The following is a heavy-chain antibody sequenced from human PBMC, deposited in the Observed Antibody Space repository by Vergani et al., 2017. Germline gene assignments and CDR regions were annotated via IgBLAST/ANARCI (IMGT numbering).Heavy chain of an antibody. CDR2: INHSGST. J-gene: IGHJ3*02. CDR1: GGSFSGYY. CDR3: ARLWAYDSSGYYVVSGDAFDI. Sequence: QVQLQQWGAGLLKPSETLSLTCAVYGGSFSGYYWSWIRQPPGKGLEWIGEINHSGSTNYNPSLKSRVTISVDTSKNQFSLKLSSVTAADTAVYYCARLWAYDSSGYYVVSGDAFDIWGQGTMVTVSS. V-gene: IGHV4-34*01. D-gene: IGHD3-22*01.